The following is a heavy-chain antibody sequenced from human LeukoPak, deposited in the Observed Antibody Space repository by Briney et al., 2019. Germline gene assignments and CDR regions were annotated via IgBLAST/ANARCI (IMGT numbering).Heavy chain of an antibody. CDR3: ARGVGYCSSTSCYYYYGMDV. CDR1: GGSVSSGSYY. J-gene: IGHJ6*02. CDR2: IYYSGST. Sequence: SETLSLTCTVSGGSVSSGSYYWSWIRQPPGKGLEWIGYIYYSGSTNYNPSLKSRVTISVDTSKNQFSLKLSSVTAADTAVYYCARGVGYCSSTSCYYYYGMDVRGQGTTVTVSS. D-gene: IGHD2-2*01. V-gene: IGHV4-61*01.